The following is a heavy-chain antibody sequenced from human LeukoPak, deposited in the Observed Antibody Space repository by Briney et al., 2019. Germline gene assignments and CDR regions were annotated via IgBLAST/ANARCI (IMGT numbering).Heavy chain of an antibody. D-gene: IGHD3-22*01. J-gene: IGHJ4*02. Sequence: PSETLSLTCTVSGGSISSYYWSWIRQPPGKGLEWIGYIYYSGSTNYNPSLKSRVTISVDTSKNQFSLKLSSVTAADTAVYYCVRGSSGKDDSSGYYRYWGQGTLVTVSS. CDR1: GGSISSYY. CDR3: VRGSSGKDDSSGYYRY. CDR2: IYYSGST. V-gene: IGHV4-59*01.